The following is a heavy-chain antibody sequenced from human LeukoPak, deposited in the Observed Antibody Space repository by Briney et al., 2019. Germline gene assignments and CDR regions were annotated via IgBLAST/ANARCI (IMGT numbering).Heavy chain of an antibody. V-gene: IGHV1-2*06. CDR3: ASSRGIAAAGTDPLDY. Sequence: GASVKVSCKASGYTFTDYYIHWVRQAPGQGLEWMGRINPNSGGTNYAQKFQGRVTMTRDTSISTAYMELTRLRSDDTAVYYCASSRGIAAAGTDPLDYWGQGTLVTVSS. CDR1: GYTFTDYY. CDR2: INPNSGGT. D-gene: IGHD6-13*01. J-gene: IGHJ4*02.